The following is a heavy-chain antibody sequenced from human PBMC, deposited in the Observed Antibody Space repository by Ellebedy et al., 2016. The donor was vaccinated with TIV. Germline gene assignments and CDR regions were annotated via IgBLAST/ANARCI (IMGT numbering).Heavy chain of an antibody. D-gene: IGHD4-11*01. CDR1: GDSINGGAYT. J-gene: IGHJ4*02. CDR2: ICRGGNT. Sequence: MPSETLSLTCAVSGDSINGGAYTWSFIRQPPCKGLAWSGYICRGGNTYYNPSFKSRVTISVDRSHNQFSLNLKSVTAADTAAYYCARASTTDYLPPTFAYWGQGTLVTVSS. V-gene: IGHV4-30-2*01. CDR3: ARASTTDYLPPTFAY.